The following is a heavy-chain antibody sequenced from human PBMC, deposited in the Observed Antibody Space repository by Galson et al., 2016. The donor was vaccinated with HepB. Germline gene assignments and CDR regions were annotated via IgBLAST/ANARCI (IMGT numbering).Heavy chain of an antibody. CDR2: ISPYNGNT. D-gene: IGHD2-21*01. V-gene: IGHV1-18*01. CDR3: ARDRDAGPYYFDY. J-gene: IGHJ4*02. Sequence: SVKVSCKASGYTFTIYGITWVRQAPGQGLEWMGWISPYNGNTKSAQKFQGRVTMATDTSTSTVYMELRNLRSDDTAFYSCARDRDAGPYYFDYWGQGTLVTGSS. CDR1: GYTFTIYG.